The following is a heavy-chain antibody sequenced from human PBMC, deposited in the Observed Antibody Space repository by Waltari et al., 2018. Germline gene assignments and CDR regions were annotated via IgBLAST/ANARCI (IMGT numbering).Heavy chain of an antibody. V-gene: IGHV4-59*01. D-gene: IGHD1-1*01. CDR2: IYYSGST. J-gene: IGHJ4*02. Sequence: QVQLQESGPGLVKPSETLSLTCTVSGGSISSYYWSWIRQPPGKGLEWIGYIYYSGSTNYNPSLKSRVTISVDTSKNQFSLKLSSVTAADTAVYYCARENWNVADYWGQGTLVTVSS. CDR1: GGSISSYY. CDR3: ARENWNVADY.